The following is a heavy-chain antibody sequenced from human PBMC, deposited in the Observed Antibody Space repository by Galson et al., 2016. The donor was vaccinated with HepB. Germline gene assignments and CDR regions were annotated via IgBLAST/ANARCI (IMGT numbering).Heavy chain of an antibody. CDR3: AKDARRGIAVVPAAMVDQ. J-gene: IGHJ4*02. Sequence: SLRLSCAASGFTFSSYAMSWVRQAPGKGLEWVSAISVSSDSTYYADSVKGRFTISRDNSKNTLYLQMNSLRADDTALYYCAKDARRGIAVVPAAMVDQWGQGTLVTVSS. CDR1: GFTFSSYA. V-gene: IGHV3-23*01. CDR2: ISVSSDST. D-gene: IGHD2-2*01.